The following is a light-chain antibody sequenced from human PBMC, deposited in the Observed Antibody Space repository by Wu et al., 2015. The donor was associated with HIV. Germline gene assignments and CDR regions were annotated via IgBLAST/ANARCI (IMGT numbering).Light chain of an antibody. CDR2: GAS. Sequence: EIVMTQSPATLSVSPGERATLSCRASQSVRSNLAWYQQKPGQAPRLLIYGASTRATGIPARFSGSGSGTEFTLTISSMQSEDFAVYYCQQYGSSPPSFTFGPGTKWISN. V-gene: IGKV3-15*01. CDR1: QSVRSN. CDR3: QQYGSSPPSFT. J-gene: IGKJ3*01.